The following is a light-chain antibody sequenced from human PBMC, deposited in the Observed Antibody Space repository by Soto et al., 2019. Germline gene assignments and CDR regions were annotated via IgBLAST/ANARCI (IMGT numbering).Light chain of an antibody. V-gene: IGKV3D-15*01. Sequence: EIVMTQSPATLSVSPGERATLSCRASQSVSSNLAWYQQKPGQAPRLLIYGASTRATGIPARFSGSGAGTEFTLTITSLKSEDFAVYYCQQYNSWPPLTFGGGTKVDIK. J-gene: IGKJ4*01. CDR1: QSVSSN. CDR3: QQYNSWPPLT. CDR2: GAS.